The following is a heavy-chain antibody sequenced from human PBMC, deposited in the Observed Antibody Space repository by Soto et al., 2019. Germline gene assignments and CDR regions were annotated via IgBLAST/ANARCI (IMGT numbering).Heavy chain of an antibody. CDR1: GGSFSGYY. D-gene: IGHD2-2*01. V-gene: IGHV4-34*01. J-gene: IGHJ6*02. Sequence: ETLSLTCAVYGGSFSGYYWSWVRQPPGKGLEWIAEINHSGSTNYNPSLKSRVTISVDTSKNYFSLKLSFVTAADTAVYYCARALPVSRYCISIDCPRSVMDVWGQGTTVTVSS. CDR2: INHSGST. CDR3: ARALPVSRYCISIDCPRSVMDV.